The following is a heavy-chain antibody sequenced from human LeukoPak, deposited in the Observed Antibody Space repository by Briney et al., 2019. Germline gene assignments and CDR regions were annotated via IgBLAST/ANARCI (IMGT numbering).Heavy chain of an antibody. J-gene: IGHJ4*02. CDR2: IYYSGST. V-gene: IGHV4-59*08. Sequence: SGTLSLTCTVSGGSISSYYWSWIRQPPGKGLEWIGYIYYSGSTNYNPSLKSRVTISVDTSKNQFSLKLSSVTAADTAVYYCASRIAAAVPEWYWGQGTLVTVSS. CDR3: ASRIAAAVPEWY. D-gene: IGHD6-13*01. CDR1: GGSISSYY.